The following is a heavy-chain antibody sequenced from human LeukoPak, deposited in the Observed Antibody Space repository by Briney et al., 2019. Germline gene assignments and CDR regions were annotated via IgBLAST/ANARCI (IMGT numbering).Heavy chain of an antibody. CDR2: ISSSSYI. V-gene: IGHV3-21*01. D-gene: IGHD6-13*01. J-gene: IGHJ5*02. Sequence: GGSLRLSCAASGFTFSSYSMNWVRQAPGKGLEWVSSISSSSYIYYADSVKGRFTISRDNAKNSLYLQMNSLRAEDTAVYYCARDMINDYSSSWYEAFDPWGQGTLVTVSS. CDR1: GFTFSSYS. CDR3: ARDMINDYSSSWYEAFDP.